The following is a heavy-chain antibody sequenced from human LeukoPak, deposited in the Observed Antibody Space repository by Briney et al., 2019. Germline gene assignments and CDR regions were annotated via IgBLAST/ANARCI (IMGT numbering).Heavy chain of an antibody. J-gene: IGHJ5*02. Sequence: SETLSLTCTVSGGSISSYYWSWIRQPPGKGLEWIGYIYYSGSTNYNPSLKSRVTISVDTSKNQFSLKLSSVTAADTAVYYCASGGYYYDSSGYYKFDPWGQGTQVTVSS. D-gene: IGHD3-22*01. CDR3: ASGGYYYDSSGYYKFDP. V-gene: IGHV4-59*01. CDR2: IYYSGST. CDR1: GGSISSYY.